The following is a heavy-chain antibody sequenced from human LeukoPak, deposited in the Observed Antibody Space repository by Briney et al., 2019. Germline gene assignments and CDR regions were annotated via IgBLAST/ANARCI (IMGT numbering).Heavy chain of an antibody. D-gene: IGHD3-3*01. J-gene: IGHJ3*02. Sequence: ASVKVSCKASGYTFTSYYMHWVRQAPGQGLEWMGIINPSGGSTSYAQKFQGRVTMTRDTSISTAYMELSRLRSDDTAVYYCARDRTIFGVAHDAFDIWGQGTMVTVSS. CDR1: GYTFTSYY. CDR2: INPSGGST. CDR3: ARDRTIFGVAHDAFDI. V-gene: IGHV1-46*01.